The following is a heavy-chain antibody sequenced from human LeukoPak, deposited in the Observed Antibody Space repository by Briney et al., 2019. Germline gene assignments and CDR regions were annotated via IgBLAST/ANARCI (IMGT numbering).Heavy chain of an antibody. CDR2: ISYDGSNK. Sequence: GGSLRLSCAASGFTFSSYAMHWVRQAPGKGLEWVAVISYDGSNKYYADSVKGRFTISRDNSKNTLYLQMNSLRAEDTAVYYCAKDETNDFWSGYFTQPPDYWGQGTLVTVSS. D-gene: IGHD3-3*01. J-gene: IGHJ4*02. CDR3: AKDETNDFWSGYFTQPPDY. CDR1: GFTFSSYA. V-gene: IGHV3-30-3*01.